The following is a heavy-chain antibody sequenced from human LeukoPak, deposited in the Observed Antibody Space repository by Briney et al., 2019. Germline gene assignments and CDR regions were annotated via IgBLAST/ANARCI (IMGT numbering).Heavy chain of an antibody. D-gene: IGHD1-1*01. J-gene: IGHJ6*02. CDR2: ISGSSGNT. Sequence: TGGSLRLSCAASGFTFSSYAMSWVRQAPGKGLEWVSTISGSSGNTYYADSVKGRFTISRDNSKNTLYLQMNSLRAEDTAVYYCAKKLLEREGYGMDVWGQGTTVTVSS. CDR3: AKKLLEREGYGMDV. V-gene: IGHV3-23*01. CDR1: GFTFSSYA.